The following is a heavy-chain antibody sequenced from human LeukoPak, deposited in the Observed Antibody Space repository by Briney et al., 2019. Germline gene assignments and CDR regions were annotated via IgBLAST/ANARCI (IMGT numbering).Heavy chain of an antibody. V-gene: IGHV3-49*04. CDR2: IRSKAYGGTT. Sequence: PGGSLRLSCTASGFTFGDYAMSWVRQAPGKGLEWVGFIRSKAYGGTTEYAASVKGRFTISRDDSKRIAYLQMDSLKTEDTAVYYCTSRYYDFWSGYYPFDYWGQGTLVTVSS. CDR1: GFTFGDYA. D-gene: IGHD3-3*01. J-gene: IGHJ4*02. CDR3: TSRYYDFWSGYYPFDY.